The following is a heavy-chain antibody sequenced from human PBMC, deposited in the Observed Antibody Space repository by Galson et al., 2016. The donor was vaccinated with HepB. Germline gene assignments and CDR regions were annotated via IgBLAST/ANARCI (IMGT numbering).Heavy chain of an antibody. Sequence: SVKVSCKASGYNFTRFGISWVRQAPGKGLEWMGWISGHNGNTNYAQTLQGRVTLNTDRSTSTAYMELRGLTSDETALYYCTRGGGFQTSVTGDFDFWGQGTLVTVSS. V-gene: IGHV1-18*01. J-gene: IGHJ4*02. CDR3: TRGGGFQTSVTGDFDF. CDR1: GYNFTRFG. CDR2: ISGHNGNT. D-gene: IGHD4-17*01.